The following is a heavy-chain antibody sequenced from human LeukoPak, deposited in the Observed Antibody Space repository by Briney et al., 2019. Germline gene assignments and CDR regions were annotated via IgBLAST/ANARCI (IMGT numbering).Heavy chain of an antibody. CDR1: GDSVSSYY. CDR3: ARTFRGWSTTHDFYYYYGMDV. D-gene: IGHD6-19*01. Sequence: SETLSLTCTVSGDSVSSYYWSWIRQPPGKGLEWIGYIYYSGSTNYNPSLKSRVTISVDTSKNQFSLKLSSVTAADTAVYYCARTFRGWSTTHDFYYYYGMDVWGQGTTVTVSS. CDR2: IYYSGST. V-gene: IGHV4-59*08. J-gene: IGHJ6*02.